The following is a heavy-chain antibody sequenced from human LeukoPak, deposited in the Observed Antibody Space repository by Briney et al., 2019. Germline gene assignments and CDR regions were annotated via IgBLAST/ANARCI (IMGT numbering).Heavy chain of an antibody. J-gene: IGHJ4*02. V-gene: IGHV3-23*01. CDR2: ISGCGGST. CDR3: AKDLVWFGELLSYFDY. Sequence: GGSLRLSCAASGFTFSSYAMSWVRQAPGKGLEWVSAISGCGGSTYYADSVKGRFTISRDNSKNTLYLQMNSLRAEDTAVYYCAKDLVWFGELLSYFDYWGQGTLVTVSS. CDR1: GFTFSSYA. D-gene: IGHD3-10*01.